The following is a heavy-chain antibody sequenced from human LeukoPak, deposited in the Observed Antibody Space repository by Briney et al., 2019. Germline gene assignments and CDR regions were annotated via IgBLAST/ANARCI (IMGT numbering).Heavy chain of an antibody. CDR1: GFTFNTYW. V-gene: IGHV3-7*01. CDR2: IKQDGREK. Sequence: GGSLRLSCSASGFTFNTYWMSWVRQAPGKGLEWVANIKQDGREKYSVDSVKGRFTISRDNAKNSLHLQMNSLRAEDTTGYYCARVEDYDNLTGDGYRGQGKFVTVSS. CDR3: ARVEDYDNLTGDGY. D-gene: IGHD3-9*01. J-gene: IGHJ4*02.